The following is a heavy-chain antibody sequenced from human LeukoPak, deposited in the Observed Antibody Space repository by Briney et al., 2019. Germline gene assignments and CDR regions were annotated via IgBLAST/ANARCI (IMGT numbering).Heavy chain of an antibody. V-gene: IGHV4-4*02. D-gene: IGHD1-14*01. CDR3: ARGPYPNPRA. Sequence: SETLSLTCAVSGGSISSSNWWSWVRQPPGKGLEWIGEINHSGSTNYNPSLKSRVTISVDTSKNQFSLKVSSVTAADTAVYYCARGPYPNPRAWGQGTLVTVSS. CDR2: INHSGST. J-gene: IGHJ5*02. CDR1: GGSISSSNW.